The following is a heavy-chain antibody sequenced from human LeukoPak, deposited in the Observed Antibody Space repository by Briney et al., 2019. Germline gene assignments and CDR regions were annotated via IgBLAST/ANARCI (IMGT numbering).Heavy chain of an antibody. Sequence: GGSLRLSCAASGFTFSSYGMHWVRQAPGKGLEWVAVIWYDGSNKYYADSVKGRFTISRDNSKNTLYLQMNSLRAEDTAVYYCAKDRVDYGGWFDPWGQGTLVTVSS. CDR1: GFTFSSYG. J-gene: IGHJ5*02. V-gene: IGHV3-33*06. CDR3: AKDRVDYGGWFDP. D-gene: IGHD4-23*01. CDR2: IWYDGSNK.